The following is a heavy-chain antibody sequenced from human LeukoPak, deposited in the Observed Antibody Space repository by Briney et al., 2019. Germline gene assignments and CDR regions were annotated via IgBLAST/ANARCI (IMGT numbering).Heavy chain of an antibody. V-gene: IGHV1-24*01. D-gene: IGHD1-26*01. CDR1: GYTLTELS. CDR3: ATASGVGQNWYFDL. CDR2: FDPEDGET. J-gene: IGHJ2*01. Sequence: ASVKVSCKVSGYTLTELSMHWVRQAPGKGLEWMGGFDPEDGETIYAQKFQGRVTMTEDTSTDTAYMELSSLRSEDTAVYYCATASGVGQNWYFDLWGRGTLVTVSS.